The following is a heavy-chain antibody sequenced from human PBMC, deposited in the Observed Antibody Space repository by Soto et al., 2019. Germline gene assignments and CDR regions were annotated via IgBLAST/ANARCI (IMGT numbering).Heavy chain of an antibody. CDR3: ARRSAAGP. CDR2: INHSGST. V-gene: IGHV4-34*01. J-gene: IGHJ5*02. CDR1: GGSFSGYY. Sequence: QVQLQQWGAGLLKPSETLSLTCAVYGGSFSGYYWSWIRQPPGKGLEWIGEINHSGSTNYNPSLKSRVTISVDAAKTQSSLKLSSVTAADTAVYYCARRSAAGPWGQGTLVTVSS. D-gene: IGHD6-25*01.